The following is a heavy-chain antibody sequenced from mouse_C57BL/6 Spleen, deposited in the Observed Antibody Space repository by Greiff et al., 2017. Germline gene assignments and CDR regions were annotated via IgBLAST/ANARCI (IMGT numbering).Heavy chain of an antibody. Sequence: EVQLQESGPVLVKPGASVKMSCKASGYTFTDYYMNWVKQSHGKSLEWIGVINPYNGGTSYNQKFKGKATLTVDKSSSTAYMELNSLTSEDSAVYYGARGEIFSIYYYGSSFDYWGQGTTLTVSS. CDR3: ARGEIFSIYYYGSSFDY. J-gene: IGHJ2*01. D-gene: IGHD1-1*01. CDR2: INPYNGGT. CDR1: GYTFTDYY. V-gene: IGHV1-19*01.